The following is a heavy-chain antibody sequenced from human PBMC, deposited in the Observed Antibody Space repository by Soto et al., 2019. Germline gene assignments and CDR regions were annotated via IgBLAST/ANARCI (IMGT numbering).Heavy chain of an antibody. Sequence: SVKVSCKASGGTFSSYAISWVRQAPGQGLEWMGGIIPIFGTANYAQKFQGRVTITADKSTSTAYMELSSLRSEDTAVYYCARSRETYYYDSSGYFHFDYWGQGTLVTVSS. CDR1: GGTFSSYA. V-gene: IGHV1-69*06. D-gene: IGHD3-22*01. J-gene: IGHJ4*02. CDR3: ARSRETYYYDSSGYFHFDY. CDR2: IIPIFGTA.